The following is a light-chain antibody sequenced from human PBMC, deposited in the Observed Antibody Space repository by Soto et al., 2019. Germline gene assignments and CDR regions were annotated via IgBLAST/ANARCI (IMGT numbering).Light chain of an antibody. CDR1: QSISTW. CDR3: QEYNYYYT. V-gene: IGKV1-5*01. CDR2: DAS. Sequence: DIQMTQSPSTLSASVGDRITITCRASQSISTWLAWFQQQPGKAPKLLIYDASTLQSGVPSRFSGSGSGTEFTLTISSLQPDDFATYYCQEYNYYYTFGQGTKLELK. J-gene: IGKJ2*01.